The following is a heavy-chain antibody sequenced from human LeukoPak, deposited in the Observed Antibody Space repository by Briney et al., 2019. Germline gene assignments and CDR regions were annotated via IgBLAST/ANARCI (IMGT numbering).Heavy chain of an antibody. D-gene: IGHD5-24*01. CDR2: IYYSGST. V-gene: IGHV4-30-4*07. J-gene: IGHJ4*02. CDR3: ARGWLQFRPFDY. Sequence: SQTLSLTCAVSGGSISSGGYSWSWIRQPPGKGLEWIGYIYYSGSTNYNPSLKSRVTISVDTSKNQFSLKLSSVTAADTAVYYCARGWLQFRPFDYWGQGTLVTVSS. CDR1: GGSISSGGYS.